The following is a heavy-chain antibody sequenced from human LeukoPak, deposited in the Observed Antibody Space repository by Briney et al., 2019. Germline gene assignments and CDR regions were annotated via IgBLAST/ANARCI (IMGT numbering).Heavy chain of an antibody. CDR1: GFTFSSYS. CDR2: ISSSSSYI. CDR3: ARFCGSTSWHSGYYYGIDV. Sequence: GGSLRLSCAASGFTFSSYSMNWVRQAPGEGLEWVSSISSSSSYIYYADSVKGRFTISRDNAKNSLYLQMNSLRAADTAVYYCARFCGSTSWHSGYYYGIDVWGQGTTVTVSS. V-gene: IGHV3-21*04. D-gene: IGHD2-2*01. J-gene: IGHJ6*02.